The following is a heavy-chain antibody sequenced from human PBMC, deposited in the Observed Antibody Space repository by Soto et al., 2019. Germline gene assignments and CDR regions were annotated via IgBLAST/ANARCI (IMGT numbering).Heavy chain of an antibody. CDR3: ARSHYDSSVYYYVTHLGYSMDD. CDR1: GYSFTSYW. Sequence: GESLKISCKGSGYSFTSYWVGWVRQMPGKGLEWMGIIYPGDSDTRYSPSFQGQVTISADKSISTAYLQWSSLKASDTAMYYCARSHYDSSVYYYVTHLGYSMDDWGQGTTVTVSS. CDR2: IYPGDSDT. J-gene: IGHJ6*02. V-gene: IGHV5-51*01. D-gene: IGHD3-22*01.